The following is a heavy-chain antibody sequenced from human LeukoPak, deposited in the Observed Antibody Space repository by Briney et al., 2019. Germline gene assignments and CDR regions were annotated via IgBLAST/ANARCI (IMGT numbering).Heavy chain of an antibody. V-gene: IGHV1-46*01. J-gene: IGHJ5*02. CDR1: GYSFTSYY. D-gene: IGHD1-26*01. CDR3: ARDNSVGETAWSFDP. CDR2: INPSGSST. Sequence: EASVKVSCKASGYSFTSYYMHWVRQAPGQGLEWMGLINPSGSSTTYAQRFQGRVTMTRDISTSTDYMELTSLTSDDTAMYYCARDNSVGETAWSFDPWGQGTLVTVAS.